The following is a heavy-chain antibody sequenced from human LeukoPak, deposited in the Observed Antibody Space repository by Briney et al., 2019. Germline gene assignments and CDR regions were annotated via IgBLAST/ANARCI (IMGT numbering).Heavy chain of an antibody. Sequence: PSETLSLTCTVSGASISSYYWSWIRQPPGKGLEWIGYIYYSGSTNYHPSLKSRVTISVDASKNQFTLRLSSVTAADTAVYYCARETRLHSGSYSNDAFDIWGQGTMVTVSS. V-gene: IGHV4-59*01. CDR3: ARETRLHSGSYSNDAFDI. CDR2: IYYSGST. J-gene: IGHJ3*02. CDR1: GASISSYY. D-gene: IGHD1-26*01.